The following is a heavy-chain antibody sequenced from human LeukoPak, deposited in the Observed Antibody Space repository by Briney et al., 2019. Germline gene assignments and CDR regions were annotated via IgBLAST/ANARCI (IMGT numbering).Heavy chain of an antibody. CDR3: ETLGYCSSTSCFAGDY. CDR1: GYTFTSYY. Sequence: ASVKVSCKASGYTFTSYYMHWVRQAPGQGLECMCIINLSGGSTRYAQKFHGRVTMTRDASTSTVYMELSSLRSEDTAVYYCETLGYCSSTSCFAGDYWGQGTLVTVSS. J-gene: IGHJ4*02. D-gene: IGHD2-2*01. V-gene: IGHV1-46*01. CDR2: INLSGGST.